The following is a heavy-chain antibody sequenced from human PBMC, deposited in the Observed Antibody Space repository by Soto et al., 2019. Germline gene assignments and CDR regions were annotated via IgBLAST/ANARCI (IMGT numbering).Heavy chain of an antibody. CDR3: GRGDYTNGGGGGGD. V-gene: IGHV1-8*01. CDR2: VNPNSGNT. D-gene: IGHD2-2*02. Sequence: QVQLVQSGAEVKKPGASVKVSCKASGYTFTSHDINWVRQATGQGLEWVGWVNPNSGNTGYAQKFQGRVTMTRDTPKRPAYRGRSSRRSEGTAVFFWGRGDYTNGGGGGGDWGQGTLVTVSS. CDR1: GYTFTSHD. J-gene: IGHJ4*02.